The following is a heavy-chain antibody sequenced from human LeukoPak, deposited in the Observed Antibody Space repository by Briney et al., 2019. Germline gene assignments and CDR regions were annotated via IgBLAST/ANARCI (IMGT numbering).Heavy chain of an antibody. D-gene: IGHD6-19*01. CDR1: GGSFSGYY. Sequence: SETLSLTCAVYGGSFSGYYWSWIRQPPGKGLEWIGEINHSGSTNYNPSLKSRVTISVDTSKNQFSLKLTSVPAADTAVYYCAREDIAVAGTGFDYWGQGTLVIVSS. J-gene: IGHJ4*02. CDR3: AREDIAVAGTGFDY. CDR2: INHSGST. V-gene: IGHV4-34*01.